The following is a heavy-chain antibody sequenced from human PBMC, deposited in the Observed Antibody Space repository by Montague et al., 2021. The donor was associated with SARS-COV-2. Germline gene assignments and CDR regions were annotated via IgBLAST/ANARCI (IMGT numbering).Heavy chain of an antibody. J-gene: IGHJ5*02. CDR3: AGERYAFFLTRGSTWFDP. CDR1: GGSISSDGDY. V-gene: IGHV4-39*07. D-gene: IGHD3-16*01. Sequence: SETLSLTCTVSGGSISSDGDYWSWIRQHTGKGRKWIGEINHRGSTNYNPSLKSRVTISVDTSKNQFSLKLSSVTAADTALYYCAGERYAFFLTRGSTWFDPWGQGTLVTVSS. CDR2: INHRGST.